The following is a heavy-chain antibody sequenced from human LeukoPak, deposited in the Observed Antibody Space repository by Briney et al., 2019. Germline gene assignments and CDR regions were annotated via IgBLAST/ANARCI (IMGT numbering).Heavy chain of an antibody. CDR2: ISGSGGST. CDR3: ARESRYSSGL. D-gene: IGHD6-19*01. V-gene: IGHV3-23*01. Sequence: PGGSLRLSCAASGFTFSSYAMSWVRQAPGKGLEWVSVISGSGGSTYYADSVKGRFTISRDNSKNTLYLQMSSLRAEDTAVYYCARESRYSSGLWGQGTLVTVSS. CDR1: GFTFSSYA. J-gene: IGHJ4*02.